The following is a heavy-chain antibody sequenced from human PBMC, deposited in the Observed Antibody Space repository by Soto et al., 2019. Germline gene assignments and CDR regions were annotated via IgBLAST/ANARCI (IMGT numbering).Heavy chain of an antibody. CDR2: ISGSGGST. CDR3: AFSSSWAIKEYFQH. J-gene: IGHJ1*01. V-gene: IGHV3-23*01. Sequence: EVQLLESGGGLVQPGGSLRLSCAASGFTFSSYAMSWVRQAPGKGLEWVSAISGSGGSTYYADSVKGRFTISRDNSKNTLYLQMNSLRAEDTAVYCCAFSSSWAIKEYFQHWGQGTLVTVSS. D-gene: IGHD6-13*01. CDR1: GFTFSSYA.